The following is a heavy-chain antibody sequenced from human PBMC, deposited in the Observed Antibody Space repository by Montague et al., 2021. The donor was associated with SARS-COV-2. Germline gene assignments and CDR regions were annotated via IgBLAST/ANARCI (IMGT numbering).Heavy chain of an antibody. CDR1: GGSISSSSYY. Sequence: SETLSLTCTVSGGSISSSSYYWGWIRQPPGKGLEWIGSIYYSGSTYYNPSLKSRVTISVDTSKNQFSLKLGSVTAADTAVYYCASPTYYYDSSGSAAFDFWGQGTMVTVSS. J-gene: IGHJ3*01. CDR3: ASPTYYYDSSGSAAFDF. CDR2: IYYSGST. D-gene: IGHD3-22*01. V-gene: IGHV4-39*01.